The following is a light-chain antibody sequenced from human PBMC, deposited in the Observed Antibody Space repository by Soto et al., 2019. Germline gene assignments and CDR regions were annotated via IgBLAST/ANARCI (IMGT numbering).Light chain of an antibody. CDR2: DVS. V-gene: IGLV2-14*01. CDR3: SSYTSSSTRV. J-gene: IGLJ1*01. Sequence: QSVLTQPASVSGSPGQSITISCTGASSDVGGYNYVSWYQQHPGKAPKLMIYDVSDRPSGVSXRFSGSKSGNTASLTISGXXAEDEAXXXCSSYTSSSTRVFGTGTKLTVL. CDR1: SSDVGGYNY.